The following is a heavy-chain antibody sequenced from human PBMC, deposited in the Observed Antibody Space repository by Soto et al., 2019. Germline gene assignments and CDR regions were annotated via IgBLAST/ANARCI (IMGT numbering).Heavy chain of an antibody. CDR1: GFTFSSYS. Sequence: EVQLVESGGGLVQPGGSLRLSCAASGFTFSSYSMNWVRQAPGKGLEWVSYISSSSSTIYYADSVKGRFTISRDNAKKSLYLQMTSLRAADGAVYYCARDSAWGGYYLDYWGQGTLVTVSS. D-gene: IGHD3-10*01. CDR3: ARDSAWGGYYLDY. CDR2: ISSSSSTI. V-gene: IGHV3-48*01. J-gene: IGHJ4*02.